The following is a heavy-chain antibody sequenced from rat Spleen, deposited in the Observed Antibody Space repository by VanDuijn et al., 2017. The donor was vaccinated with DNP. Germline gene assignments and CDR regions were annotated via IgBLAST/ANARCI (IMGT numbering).Heavy chain of an antibody. V-gene: IGHV3-1*01. CDR2: ISYSGAT. CDR1: GYPIISNY. D-gene: IGHD1-11*01. Sequence: EVQLQESGPGLVKPSQSLSLTCSVTGYPIISNYWGWIRKFPGNKMEYIGHISYSGATNYNPSLKSRISITRDTSKNQFFLHLSSVTTEDTATFYCARWRIGPHYFDYWGQGVMVTVSS. J-gene: IGHJ2*01. CDR3: ARWRIGPHYFDY.